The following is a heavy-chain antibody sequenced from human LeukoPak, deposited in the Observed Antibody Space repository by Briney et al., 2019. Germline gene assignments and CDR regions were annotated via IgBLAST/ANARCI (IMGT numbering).Heavy chain of an antibody. CDR3: ARSTASRREFDY. Sequence: GRSLRLSCAASGFTFSSCAMHWVRQAPGKGLEWVAVISYDGSNKYYADSAKGRFTISRDNSKNTLYLQMNSLRAEDTAVYYCARSTASRREFDYWGQGTLVTVSS. V-gene: IGHV3-30-3*01. CDR2: ISYDGSNK. CDR1: GFTFSSCA. J-gene: IGHJ4*02. D-gene: IGHD2-2*01.